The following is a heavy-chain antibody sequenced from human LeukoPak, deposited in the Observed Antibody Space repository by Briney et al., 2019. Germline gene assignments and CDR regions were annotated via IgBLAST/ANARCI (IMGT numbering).Heavy chain of an antibody. CDR2: ISSSGSTI. CDR3: AQDIRPGWTGSWIDH. D-gene: IGHD1-26*01. V-gene: IGHV3-11*01. CDR1: GFTFSDYY. J-gene: IGHJ4*02. Sequence: PGGPLRLSCAASGFTFSDYYMSWIRQAPGKGLERVSYISSSGSTIHYADSVKGRFTISRDNAKNSLYLQMNSLRAEDTALYYCAQDIRPGWTGSWIDHWGQGTLVTVSS.